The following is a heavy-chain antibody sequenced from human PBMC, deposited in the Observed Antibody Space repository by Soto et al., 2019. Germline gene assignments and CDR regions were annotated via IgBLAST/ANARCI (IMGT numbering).Heavy chain of an antibody. Sequence: QVQLVQSGAEVKKPGASVKVSCKASGNTFSSYTMHWVRQAPGQRLEWMGWINAGNGNTKYSQKFQARVTITSDTTASTAYMELSSLKSEDTAVYYCARESGDIVVVPAATEDYGMDVWGQGTTVTVSS. CDR1: GNTFSSYT. CDR2: INAGNGNT. V-gene: IGHV1-3*01. D-gene: IGHD2-2*01. CDR3: ARESGDIVVVPAATEDYGMDV. J-gene: IGHJ6*02.